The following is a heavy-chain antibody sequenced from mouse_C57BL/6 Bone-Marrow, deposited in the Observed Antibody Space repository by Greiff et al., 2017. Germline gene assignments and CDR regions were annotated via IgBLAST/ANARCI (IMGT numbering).Heavy chain of an antibody. D-gene: IGHD1-1*01. J-gene: IGHJ2*01. CDR3: ARDQYYGSSLSYYFDY. Sequence: EVQLVESGGGLVKPGGSLKLSCAASGFTFSSYAMSWVRQTPEKRLEWVATISDGGSYTYYPDNVKGRFTISRDNAKNNLYLQMSHLKSEDTAMYYCARDQYYGSSLSYYFDYWGQGTTLTVSS. CDR1: GFTFSSYA. V-gene: IGHV5-4*01. CDR2: ISDGGSYT.